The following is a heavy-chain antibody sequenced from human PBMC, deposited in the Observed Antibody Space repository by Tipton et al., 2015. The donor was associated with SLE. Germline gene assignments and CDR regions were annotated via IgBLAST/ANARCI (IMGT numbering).Heavy chain of an antibody. CDR3: ARDGPTWGYYYYMDV. CDR1: GASISSRAYY. V-gene: IGHV4-39*07. J-gene: IGHJ6*03. Sequence: TLSLTCIVSGASISSRAYYWGCIRQSPGKGLEWIGSVYDSGITYYSPSLKSRVTISVDTSNNQFSLKLSSVTAADTAVYYCARDGPTWGYYYYMDVWGKGTTVTVSS. CDR2: VYDSGIT. D-gene: IGHD7-27*01.